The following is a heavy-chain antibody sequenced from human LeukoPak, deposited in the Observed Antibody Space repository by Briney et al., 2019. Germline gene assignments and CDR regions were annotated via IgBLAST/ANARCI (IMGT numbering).Heavy chain of an antibody. D-gene: IGHD1-26*01. Sequence: QPGGSLRLSCAASGFTFSSYWMHWVRQAPGKGLVCVSRINSDGSSTSYADSVKGRFTISRDNAKNTLCLQMNSLRPEDTAVYYCAKDPHSGSYHINWFDHWGQGTLVTVSS. CDR3: AKDPHSGSYHINWFDH. CDR1: GFTFSSYW. CDR2: INSDGSST. V-gene: IGHV3-74*01. J-gene: IGHJ5*02.